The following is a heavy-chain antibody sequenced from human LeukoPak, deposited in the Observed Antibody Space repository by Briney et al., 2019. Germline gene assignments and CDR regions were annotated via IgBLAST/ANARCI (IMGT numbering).Heavy chain of an antibody. Sequence: SVKVSCKASGDTFTGYYMHWVRQAPGQGLEWMGGIIPIFGTANYAQKFQGRVTITADESTSTAYMELSSLRSEDTAVYYCASKGDTTVTTWLDYWGQGTLVTVSS. J-gene: IGHJ4*02. CDR3: ASKGDTTVTTWLDY. CDR2: IIPIFGTA. CDR1: GDTFTGYY. D-gene: IGHD4-17*01. V-gene: IGHV1-69*13.